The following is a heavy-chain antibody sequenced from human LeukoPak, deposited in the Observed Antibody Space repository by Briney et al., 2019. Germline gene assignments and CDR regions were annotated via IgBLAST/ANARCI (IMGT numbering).Heavy chain of an antibody. CDR3: AAPEAALHSAYDDHYYYCGMDV. Sequence: GGSLRLSCAASGLTVSRNYMTWVRQAPGKGLEWVSVLYSGGSAYYTDSVKGRFTIARDNSKNTLYLQMNSLIAEDTAVYYCAAPEAALHSAYDDHYYYCGMDVWGQGTTVTVSS. V-gene: IGHV3-66*01. J-gene: IGHJ6*02. CDR2: LYSGGSA. CDR1: GLTVSRNY. D-gene: IGHD5-12*01.